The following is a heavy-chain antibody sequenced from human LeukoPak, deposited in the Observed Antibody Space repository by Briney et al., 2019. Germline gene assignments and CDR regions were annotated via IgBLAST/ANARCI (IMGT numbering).Heavy chain of an antibody. CDR1: GYTFTSYY. CDR2: INPSGGAT. CDR3: ARGQDLGTYYERNWFDP. Sequence: ASVKVSCKASGYTFTSYYIHWVRQAPGQGLEWMGLINPSGGATIYAQNFQGRVTMTRDTSTSTVYMELSSLRSEDTAVYYCARGQDLGTYYERNWFDPWGQGTLVTVSS. V-gene: IGHV1-46*01. D-gene: IGHD3-10*01. J-gene: IGHJ5*02.